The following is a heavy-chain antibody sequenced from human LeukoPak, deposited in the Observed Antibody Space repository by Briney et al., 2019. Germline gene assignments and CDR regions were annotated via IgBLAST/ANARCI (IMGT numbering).Heavy chain of an antibody. CDR1: GFTFGDYA. D-gene: IGHD4-17*01. V-gene: IGHV3-49*03. Sequence: GGSLRLSCTASGFTFGDYAMSWFRQAPGKGLEWVGFIRSKAYGGTTEYAASVKGRFTISRDDSKSIAYLQMNSLKTEDTAVYYCTRDQGQAVTGYYYYYMDVWGKGTTVTVSS. CDR2: IRSKAYGGTT. CDR3: TRDQGQAVTGYYYYYMDV. J-gene: IGHJ6*03.